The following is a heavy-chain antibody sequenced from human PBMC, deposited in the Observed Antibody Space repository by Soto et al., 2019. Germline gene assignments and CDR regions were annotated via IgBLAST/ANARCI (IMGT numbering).Heavy chain of an antibody. CDR3: ARSPYSLEADGQHYYYGMDL. CDR2: IKPNTDDT. CDR1: GFSISGFY. J-gene: IGHJ6*02. Sequence: WASVKVSCKPSGFSISGFYLHWVRQAPGQGLEWMGWIKPNTDDTGYAQKFQGRVTLTWDTSSSAGYLDLSRLRSAATAVYYCARSPYSLEADGQHYYYGMDLWGLGTTVTVSS. D-gene: IGHD2-15*01. V-gene: IGHV1-2*02.